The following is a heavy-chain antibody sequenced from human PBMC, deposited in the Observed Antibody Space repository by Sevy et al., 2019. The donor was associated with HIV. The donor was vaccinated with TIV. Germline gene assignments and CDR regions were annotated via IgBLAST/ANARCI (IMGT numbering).Heavy chain of an antibody. Sequence: SETLSLTCAVSGDSISSDSWWTWVRQSPEKGLEWIGESYHDGRTNYNPSLWGRATISVDMSKNLFSLDITSVTAADTAVYYCVREVGHLMRIDYWGQGTLVTVSS. J-gene: IGHJ4*02. V-gene: IGHV4-4*02. CDR3: VREVGHLMRIDY. CDR2: SYHDGRT. CDR1: GDSISSDSW.